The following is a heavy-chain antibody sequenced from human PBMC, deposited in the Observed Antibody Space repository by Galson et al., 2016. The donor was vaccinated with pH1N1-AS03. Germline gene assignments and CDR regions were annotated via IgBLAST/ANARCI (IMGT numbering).Heavy chain of an antibody. V-gene: IGHV2-5*01. J-gene: IGHJ4*02. CDR2: IRWNGDK. CDR3: ARDFNWRIDY. CDR1: GFSLDSTDVN. D-gene: IGHD1-1*01. Sequence: PALVKPPQTLTLTCTFPGFSLDSTDVNVAWIRQPPGKALEWLALIRWNGDKHYSPSLKNRLTVTKDTSKNQVVLTMTNLDPVDTATYFCARDFNWRIDYWGQGTLVTVSS.